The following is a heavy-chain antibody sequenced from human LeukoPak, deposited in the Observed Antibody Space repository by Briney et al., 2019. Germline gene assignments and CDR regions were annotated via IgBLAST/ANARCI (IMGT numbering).Heavy chain of an antibody. CDR1: GFTVSSNY. J-gene: IGHJ4*02. V-gene: IGHV3-53*01. D-gene: IGHD3-22*01. CDR2: IYSGGST. Sequence: GGSLRLSCAASGFTVSSNYMSWVRQAPGKGLEWVSVIYSGGSTYYADSVKGRFTISRDNSKNTLYLQMNSLRAEDTAVYYCARFDYDSSGIAYWGQGTLVTVSS. CDR3: ARFDYDSSGIAY.